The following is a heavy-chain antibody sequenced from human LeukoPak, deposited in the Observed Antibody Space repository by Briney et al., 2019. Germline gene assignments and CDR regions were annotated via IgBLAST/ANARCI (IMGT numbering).Heavy chain of an antibody. CDR3: ARAADSSSWYDEYYFDY. V-gene: IGHV3-33*01. CDR2: IWYDGSTK. CDR1: GFTFSRYG. D-gene: IGHD6-13*01. Sequence: GRSLRLSCAASGFTFSRYGMHSGRQAPGKGVEWVAGIWYDGSTKYYADSVKGRFTISRDHSKNTLYLQMNSLRAEDTAVYYCARAADSSSWYDEYYFDYWGQGTLVTVSS. J-gene: IGHJ4*02.